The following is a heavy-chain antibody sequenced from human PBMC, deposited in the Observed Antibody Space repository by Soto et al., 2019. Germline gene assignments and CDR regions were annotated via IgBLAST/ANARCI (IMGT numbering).Heavy chain of an antibody. V-gene: IGHV3-30-3*01. CDR3: AGSGSYSY. J-gene: IGHJ4*02. D-gene: IGHD1-26*01. CDR1: GFTFSSYA. Sequence: QVQLVESGGGVVQPGRSLRLSCAASGFTFSSYAMHWVRQAPGKGLEWVAVISYDGSNKYYADSVKGRFTISRDNSKNTLYLQMNSLRAEDTAVYYCAGSGSYSYWGQGTLVTVSS. CDR2: ISYDGSNK.